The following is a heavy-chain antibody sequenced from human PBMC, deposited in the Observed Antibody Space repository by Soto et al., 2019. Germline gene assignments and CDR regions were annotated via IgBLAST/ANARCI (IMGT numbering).Heavy chain of an antibody. V-gene: IGHV3-48*02. CDR2: VSLDSDSI. CDR1: GSDFSTYS. Sequence: GGSLRLSCRASGSDFSTYSMNWVRQAPGQGLEWIAYVSLDSDSIQYADSVKGRFTISRDDAENSLYLQMDSLRDEDTATYYCARLYYDYVWGQGSTVTVSS. J-gene: IGHJ6*02. CDR3: ARLYYDYV. D-gene: IGHD3-3*01.